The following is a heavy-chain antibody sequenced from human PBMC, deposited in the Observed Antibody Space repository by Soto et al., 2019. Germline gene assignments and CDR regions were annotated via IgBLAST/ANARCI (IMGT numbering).Heavy chain of an antibody. D-gene: IGHD3-10*01. CDR3: ARRVRGVIRVYYYMDV. Sequence: QVQLQESGPGLVKPSGTLSLTCAVSSGSISSSNWWSWVRQPPGKGLEWIGEIYHSGSTNYNPSLKSRVTISVDKSKNQFSLKLSSVTAADTAVYYCARRVRGVIRVYYYMDVWGKGTTVTVSS. CDR2: IYHSGST. J-gene: IGHJ6*03. V-gene: IGHV4-4*02. CDR1: SGSISSSNW.